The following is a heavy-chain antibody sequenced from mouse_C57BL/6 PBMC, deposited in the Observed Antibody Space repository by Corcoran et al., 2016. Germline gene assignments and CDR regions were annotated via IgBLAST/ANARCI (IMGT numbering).Heavy chain of an antibody. CDR2: INPYNGGT. V-gene: IGHV1-19*01. D-gene: IGHD2-4*01. CDR3: ARARYDYDGFAD. Sequence: EVQLQQSGPVLVKPGASVKMSCKASGYTFTDYYMNWVKQSHGKSLEWIGVINPYNGGTSYNQKFKGKATLTVDKSSSTAYMELNSLTSEDSAVYYCARARYDYDGFADWGQGTLVTVSA. J-gene: IGHJ3*01. CDR1: GYTFTDYY.